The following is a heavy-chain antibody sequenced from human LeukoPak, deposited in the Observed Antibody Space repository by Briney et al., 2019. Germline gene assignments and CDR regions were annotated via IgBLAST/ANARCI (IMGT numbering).Heavy chain of an antibody. D-gene: IGHD3-16*01. CDR1: GFTFDDYG. CDR3: AREGAYDYVWGSHIDY. V-gene: IGHV3-20*04. J-gene: IGHJ4*02. CDR2: INWNGGST. Sequence: GESLRLSCAASGFTFDDYGMGWVRQAPGKGLEWVSGINWNGGSTGYADSVKGRFTISRDNAKNSLYLQMNSLRAEDTALYYCAREGAYDYVWGSHIDYWGQGTLVTVSS.